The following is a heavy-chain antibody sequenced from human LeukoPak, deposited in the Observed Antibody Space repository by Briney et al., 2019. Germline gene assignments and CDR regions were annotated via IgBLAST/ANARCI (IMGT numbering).Heavy chain of an antibody. V-gene: IGHV3-21*01. CDR3: ANGYSYGTAFDY. Sequence: GGSLRRSCAASGFTFSSYSMNWVRQAPGKGLEWVSSISSSSSYIYYADSVKGRFTISRDNAKNSLYLQTNSLRAEDTAVYYCANGYSYGTAFDYWGQGTLVTVSS. CDR2: ISSSSSYI. D-gene: IGHD5-18*01. CDR1: GFTFSSYS. J-gene: IGHJ4*02.